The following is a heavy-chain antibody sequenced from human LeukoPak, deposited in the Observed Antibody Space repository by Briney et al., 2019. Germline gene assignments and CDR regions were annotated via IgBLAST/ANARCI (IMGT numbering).Heavy chain of an antibody. CDR1: GASVTTYY. J-gene: IGHJ4*02. V-gene: IGHV4-59*02. CDR3: ARDIRAVGATLYFDY. Sequence: SETLSLTCTVSGASVTTYYWSWIRQPPGKGPEWIANVHSSGTTHYNPSLRSRVTISIDTSKNQFSLRLTSVTTADTAVYYCARDIRAVGATLYFDYWGQGTLLTVSS. CDR2: VHSSGTT. D-gene: IGHD1-26*01.